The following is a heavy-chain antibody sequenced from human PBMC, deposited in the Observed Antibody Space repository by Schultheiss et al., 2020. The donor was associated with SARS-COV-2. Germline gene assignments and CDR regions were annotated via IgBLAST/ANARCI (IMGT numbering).Heavy chain of an antibody. D-gene: IGHD3-3*01. V-gene: IGHV3-21*04. CDR3: AKGSEGRITIFGVVITHNWFDP. CDR2: ISSSSSYI. Sequence: GGSLRLSCAASGFTFSSYAMSWVRQAPGKGLEWVSSISSSSSYIYYADSVKGRFTISRDNSNNTLYLQMNSLRAEDTAVYYCAKGSEGRITIFGVVITHNWFDPWGQGTLVTVSS. J-gene: IGHJ5*02. CDR1: GFTFSSYA.